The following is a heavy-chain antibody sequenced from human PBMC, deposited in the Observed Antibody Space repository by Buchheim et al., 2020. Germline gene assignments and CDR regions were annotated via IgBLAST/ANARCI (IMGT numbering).Heavy chain of an antibody. CDR1: GFSLSDYN. Sequence: EVYLVESGGGLVKPGGSLTLSCEVSGFSLSDYNINWVRQAPGKGLEWVSCISNSGAYTYYVDSVKGRFTVSRDNAKNVVYLVMNSLRVEDTGIYYCARPERHKFGSVYYFGLDVWGQGTT. CDR2: ISNSGAYT. CDR3: ARPERHKFGSVYYFGLDV. D-gene: IGHD3-16*01. J-gene: IGHJ6*02. V-gene: IGHV3-21*01.